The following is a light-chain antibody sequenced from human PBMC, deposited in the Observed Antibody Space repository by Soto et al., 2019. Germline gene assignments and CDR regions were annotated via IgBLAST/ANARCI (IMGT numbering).Light chain of an antibody. Sequence: QSALTQPASVSGSPGQSITISCTGTSSDVGGYNYVSWYQQHPGKATKLMIYDVSNRPSGVSNRFSGSKSGNTASLTISGLQAEDEADYYCRSYTSSSDVVFGGGTKVTVL. J-gene: IGLJ2*01. CDR2: DVS. CDR1: SSDVGGYNY. V-gene: IGLV2-14*01. CDR3: RSYTSSSDVV.